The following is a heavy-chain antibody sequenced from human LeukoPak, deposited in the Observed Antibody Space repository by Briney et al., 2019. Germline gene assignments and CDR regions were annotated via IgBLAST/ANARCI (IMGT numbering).Heavy chain of an antibody. D-gene: IGHD3-22*01. CDR2: ISGDGGST. J-gene: IGHJ4*02. V-gene: IGHV3-43*02. CDR1: GFTFDDYA. Sequence: GGSLRLSCAASGFTFDDYAMHWVRQAPGKGLEWVSLISGDGGSTFYADSVKGRFTISRDNSKKSLYLQMNSLRTEDTALYYCAKGDSSGWYFDYWGQGTLVTVSS. CDR3: AKGDSSGWYFDY.